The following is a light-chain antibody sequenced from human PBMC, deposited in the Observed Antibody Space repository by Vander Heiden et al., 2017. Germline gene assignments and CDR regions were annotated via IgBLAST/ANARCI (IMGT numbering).Light chain of an antibody. J-gene: IGLJ2*01. CDR3: QTWGTGARVV. CDR2: VYSDGLH. CDR1: SEHSPNA. V-gene: IGLV4-69*01. Sequence: QLVLHQSPSASASLGASVKLTCTLNSEHSPNATAWHQRQPVMGPRFLMHVYSDGLHNTGDGVPDHFSGSGSGAARDLIIARLQSGDEADYCCQTWGTGARVVFGGGTKLTVL.